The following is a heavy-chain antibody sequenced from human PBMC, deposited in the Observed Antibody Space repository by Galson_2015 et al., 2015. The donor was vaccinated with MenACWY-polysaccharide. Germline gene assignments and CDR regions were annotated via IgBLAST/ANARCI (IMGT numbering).Heavy chain of an antibody. D-gene: IGHD4-11*01. CDR3: ARDPLPGTVMGNYYYGMDV. J-gene: IGHJ6*02. CDR2: ISAYNGNT. V-gene: IGHV1-18*01. Sequence: KVSCKASGYTFTSYGISWVRQAPGQGLEWMGWISAYNGNTNYAQKLQGRVTMTTDTSTSTAYMELRSLRSDDTAVYYCARDPLPGTVMGNYYYGMDVWGQGTTVTVSS. CDR1: GYTFTSYG.